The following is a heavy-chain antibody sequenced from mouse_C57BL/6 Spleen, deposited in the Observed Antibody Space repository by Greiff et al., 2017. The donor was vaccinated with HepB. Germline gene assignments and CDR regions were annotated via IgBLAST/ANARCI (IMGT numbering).Heavy chain of an antibody. CDR3: ARIADGNYAEGYFDY. CDR1: GFSLSTFGMG. J-gene: IGHJ2*01. Sequence: QVTLKECGPGILQPSQTLSLTCSFSGFSLSTFGMGVGWIRQPSGKGLEWLAHIWWDDDKYYNPALKSRLTISKDTSKNQVFLKIANVDTADTATYYCARIADGNYAEGYFDYWGQGTTLTVSS. CDR2: IWWDDDK. V-gene: IGHV8-8*01. D-gene: IGHD2-1*01.